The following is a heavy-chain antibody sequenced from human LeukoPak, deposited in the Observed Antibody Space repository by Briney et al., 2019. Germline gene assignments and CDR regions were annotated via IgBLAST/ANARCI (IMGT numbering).Heavy chain of an antibody. V-gene: IGHV1-2*02. D-gene: IGHD6-6*01. CDR3: ARDEQLVSDGLDY. CDR1: GYTFTGYY. CDR2: INPNSGGT. J-gene: IGHJ4*02. Sequence: GASVKVSCKASGYTFTGYYMHRVRQAPGQGLEWMGWINPNSGGTNYAQKFQGRVTMTRDTSISTAYMELSRLRSDDTAVYYCARDEQLVSDGLDYWGQGTLVTVSS.